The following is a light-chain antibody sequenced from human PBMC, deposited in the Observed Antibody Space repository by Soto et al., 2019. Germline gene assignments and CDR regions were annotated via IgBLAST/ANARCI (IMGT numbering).Light chain of an antibody. CDR2: DAS. Sequence: ETVLTQSPGTLSLSPGETATLSSWTSQSVSNSYLAWYQQKPGQAPRLLIYDASSSAPGIPDRFSGSGSGTDFPLTISRLEPEDFAVYYCQQFCSSLYTFGQGTKLEIK. CDR1: QSVSNSY. CDR3: QQFCSSLYT. V-gene: IGKV3-20*01. J-gene: IGKJ2*01.